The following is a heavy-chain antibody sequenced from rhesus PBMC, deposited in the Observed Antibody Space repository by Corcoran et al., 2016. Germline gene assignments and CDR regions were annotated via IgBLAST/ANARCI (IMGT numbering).Heavy chain of an antibody. CDR1: GYSRSSGSY. CDR2: ITYSGST. J-gene: IGHJ4*01. D-gene: IGHD6-13*01. V-gene: IGHV4-122*02. Sequence: QVQLQESGPGLVKPSATLSPTCAVSGYSRSSGSYWSCIRQPPGKGMEWLGYITYSGSTSYNPSLKSRVTISRDTSKNQFSLKLSSVTAADTAVYYCVRIAAGPGGYWGQGVLVTVSS. CDR3: VRIAAGPGGY.